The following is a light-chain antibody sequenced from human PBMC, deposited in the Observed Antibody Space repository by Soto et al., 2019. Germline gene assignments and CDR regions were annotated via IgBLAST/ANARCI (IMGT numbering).Light chain of an antibody. CDR3: QQYGSPPIT. Sequence: ESVLTHSPGTLSLSPGERATLPCRASQSVSSSYLAWYQQKPGQAPRLLIYGASSRATGIRDRFSGSGSGTNFTLTISRLEPEDFALYYCQQYGSPPITFGQGTRLEMK. V-gene: IGKV3-20*01. CDR1: QSVSSSY. J-gene: IGKJ5*01. CDR2: GAS.